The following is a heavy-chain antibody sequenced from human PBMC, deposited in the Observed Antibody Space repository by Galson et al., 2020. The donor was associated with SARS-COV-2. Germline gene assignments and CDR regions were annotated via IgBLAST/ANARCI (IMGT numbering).Heavy chain of an antibody. J-gene: IGHJ4*02. CDR1: GFTFSSYE. Sequence: PGGSLRLSCRASGFTFSSYEMNWVRQAPGKGLEWVSYISRSGSTKYYADSVKGRFTISRDNAKNSLYLQMNSLRAEDTAVYYCARDGVGATTMEDYFDYWGQGTLVTVSS. V-gene: IGHV3-48*03. CDR2: ISRSGSTK. D-gene: IGHD1-26*01. CDR3: ARDGVGATTMEDYFDY.